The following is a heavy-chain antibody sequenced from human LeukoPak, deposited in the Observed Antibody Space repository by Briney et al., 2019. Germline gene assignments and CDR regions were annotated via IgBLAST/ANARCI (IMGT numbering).Heavy chain of an antibody. Sequence: GGSLRLSCATSGFIFSTYALSWVRQAPGKGLEWVSSISSSSSYIYYADSVKGRFTISRDNAKNSLYLQMNSLRAEDTAVYYCARNYDSSGYSSSHWFDPWGQGTLVTVTS. CDR3: ARNYDSSGYSSSHWFDP. J-gene: IGHJ5*02. CDR1: GFIFSTYA. D-gene: IGHD3-22*01. V-gene: IGHV3-21*01. CDR2: ISSSSSYI.